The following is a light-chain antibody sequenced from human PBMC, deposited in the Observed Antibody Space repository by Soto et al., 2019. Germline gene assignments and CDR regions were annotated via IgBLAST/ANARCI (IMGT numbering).Light chain of an antibody. CDR2: AAS. CDR1: QSISSY. J-gene: IGKJ3*01. Sequence: DIQMTQSPSSLSASVGDRVTITCRASQSISSYLNWYQQKPGKAPKLLIYAASSLQSGVPSRFSGSGSGTDFTITISSLQPEDFATYYCQQSYSTLGSTFGPGTKVDIK. V-gene: IGKV1-39*01. CDR3: QQSYSTLGST.